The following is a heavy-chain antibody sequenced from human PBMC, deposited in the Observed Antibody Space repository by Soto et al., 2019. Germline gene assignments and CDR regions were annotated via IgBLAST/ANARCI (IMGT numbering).Heavy chain of an antibody. CDR3: AKDPPYSSGWYGVDY. Sequence: GGSLRLSCAASGFTFSSYAMSWVRQAPGKGLEWVSAVSGSGGSTYYADSVKGRFTISRDNSKNTLYLQMNSLRAEDMAVYYCAKDPPYSSGWYGVDYWGQGTLVTVSS. V-gene: IGHV3-23*01. CDR1: GFTFSSYA. J-gene: IGHJ4*02. D-gene: IGHD6-19*01. CDR2: VSGSGGST.